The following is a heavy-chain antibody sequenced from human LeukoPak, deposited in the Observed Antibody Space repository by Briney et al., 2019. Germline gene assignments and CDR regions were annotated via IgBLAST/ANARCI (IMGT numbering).Heavy chain of an antibody. CDR3: ARDLADSSGYYYGYRNWFDP. D-gene: IGHD3-22*01. V-gene: IGHV1-2*02. CDR2: INANSGGT. CDR1: GYTFTGYY. Sequence: ASVTVSCKASGYTFTGYYMHWVRQAPGQGLEWMGWINANSGGTNYAQKFQGRVTMTRDTSISTAYMELSRLRSDDTAVYYCARDLADSSGYYYGYRNWFDPWGQGTLVTVSS. J-gene: IGHJ5*02.